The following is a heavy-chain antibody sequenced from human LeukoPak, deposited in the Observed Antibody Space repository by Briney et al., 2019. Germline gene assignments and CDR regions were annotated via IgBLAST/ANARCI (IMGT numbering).Heavy chain of an antibody. CDR1: GGPFTGYF. Sequence: SETLSLTCAVYGGPFTGYFWSWIRQSPGKGLEWIGEINHGGSINSNPSLKSRVTMSVDTSKNQFSLKLSSVTAADTAVYYCARAYSSGEYAFDIWGQGTMVTVSS. D-gene: IGHD6-19*01. V-gene: IGHV4-34*01. CDR3: ARAYSSGEYAFDI. CDR2: INHGGSI. J-gene: IGHJ3*02.